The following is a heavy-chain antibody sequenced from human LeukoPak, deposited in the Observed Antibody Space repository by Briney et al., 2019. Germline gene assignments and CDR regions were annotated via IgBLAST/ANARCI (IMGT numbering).Heavy chain of an antibody. D-gene: IGHD4-23*01. CDR2: IYYSGST. J-gene: IGHJ2*01. CDR1: GGSLSSSSYY. Sequence: SETLSLTCTVSGGSLSSSSYYWGWLRQPPGKGLEWIGSIYYSGSTYYNPSLKSRVTISVDTSKNQFSLKLSSVTAADTAVYYCAREGGDYGGNSQFWYFDLWGRGTLVTVSS. V-gene: IGHV4-39*07. CDR3: AREGGDYGGNSQFWYFDL.